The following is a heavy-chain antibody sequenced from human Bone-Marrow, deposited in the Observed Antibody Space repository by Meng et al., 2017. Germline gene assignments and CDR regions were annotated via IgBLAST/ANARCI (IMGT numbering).Heavy chain of an antibody. V-gene: IGHV4-59*01. J-gene: IGHJ3*02. CDR1: GGSISSYY. Sequence: SETLSLTCTASGGSISSYYWSWIRQPPGKGLEWIGYFYYSGSTNYNPSLKSRVTISVDTSKNQFSLKLSSVTAADTAVYYCARDLGSGWGTSGDAFDIWGQGTMVTVSS. CDR3: ARDLGSGWGTSGDAFDI. CDR2: FYYSGST. D-gene: IGHD6-19*01.